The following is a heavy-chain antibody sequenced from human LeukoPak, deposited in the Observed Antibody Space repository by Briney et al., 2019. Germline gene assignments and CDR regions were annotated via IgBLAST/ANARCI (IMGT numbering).Heavy chain of an antibody. CDR3: ARDMTTVTTPGY. J-gene: IGHJ4*02. D-gene: IGHD4-17*01. V-gene: IGHV3-66*02. Sequence: GGSLRLSCAASGFTVSSNYMSWVRQAPGKGLEWVSVIYSGGSTYYADSVKGRFTISRDNSKNTLYLQMNSLRAEDTAVYYCARDMTTVTTPGYWGQGTLVTVSS. CDR2: IYSGGST. CDR1: GFTVSSNY.